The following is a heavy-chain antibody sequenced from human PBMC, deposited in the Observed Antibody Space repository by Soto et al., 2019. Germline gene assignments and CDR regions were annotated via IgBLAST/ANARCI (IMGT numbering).Heavy chain of an antibody. CDR3: ARDQRREYDGGCYYYYGMDV. Sequence: ASVKVSCKASGGTFSSYAISWVRQAPGQGLEWMGGIIPIFGTANYAQKFQGRVTITADESTSTAYMELSSLRSEDTAVYYCARDQRREYDGGCYYYYGMDVWGQGTTVTVS. CDR1: GGTFSSYA. V-gene: IGHV1-69*13. CDR2: IIPIFGTA. J-gene: IGHJ6*02. D-gene: IGHD3-10*01.